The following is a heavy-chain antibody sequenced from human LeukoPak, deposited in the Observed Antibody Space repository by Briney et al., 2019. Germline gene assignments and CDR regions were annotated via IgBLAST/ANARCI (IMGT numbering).Heavy chain of an antibody. V-gene: IGHV3-23*01. D-gene: IGHD5-12*01. CDR1: GFIFDDYA. CDR3: AKGNLWLYYYYYGMDV. CDR2: ISGSGGST. Sequence: PGGSLRLSCAASGFIFDDYAMHWVRQAPGKGLEWVSAISGSGGSTYYADSVKGRFTISRDNSKNTLYLQMNSLRAEDTAVYYCAKGNLWLYYYYYGMDVWGQGTTVTVSS. J-gene: IGHJ6*02.